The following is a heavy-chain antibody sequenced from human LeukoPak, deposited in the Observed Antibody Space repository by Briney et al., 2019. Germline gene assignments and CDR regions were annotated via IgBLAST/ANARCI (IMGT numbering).Heavy chain of an antibody. J-gene: IGHJ4*02. CDR3: AKGGEQWLVRAAFDY. D-gene: IGHD6-19*01. V-gene: IGHV3-30*18. CDR1: GITFSNYG. CDR2: ISYDGDNK. Sequence: PGGSLRLSCAASGITFSNYGLHWVRQAPGKGLEWVAVISYDGDNKYYADSARGRFTISRDNSKNTLYLQMNGLRAEDTAVYYCAKGGEQWLVRAAFDYWGQGTLVTVSS.